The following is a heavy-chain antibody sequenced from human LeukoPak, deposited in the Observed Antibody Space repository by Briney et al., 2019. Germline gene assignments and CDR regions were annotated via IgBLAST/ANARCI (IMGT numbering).Heavy chain of an antibody. CDR2: IIPISGTT. V-gene: IGHV1-69*01. D-gene: IGHD2-8*02. J-gene: IGHJ4*02. Sequence: GSSVKVSCKASGGTFSSYAISWVRQAPGQGLEWMGGIIPISGTTNNAQKFQGRVTITADESTSTAYMELSSLRSEDTAVYYCARSAYTGGVFENWGQGTLVTVSS. CDR1: GGTFSSYA. CDR3: ARSAYTGGVFEN.